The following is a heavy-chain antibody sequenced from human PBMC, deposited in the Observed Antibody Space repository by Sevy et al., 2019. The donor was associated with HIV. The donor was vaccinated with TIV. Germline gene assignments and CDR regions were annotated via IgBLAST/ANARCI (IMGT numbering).Heavy chain of an antibody. V-gene: IGHV3-53*01. CDR2: LFYAGDT. CDR3: ARRSIEDAFDL. J-gene: IGHJ3*01. CDR1: GFTVSTNY. Sequence: GGSLRLSCAASGFTVSTNYMAWVRQAPGKGLEWISFLFYAGDTYYADSVKGRSTISRDNSRNTLFIQMNSLRAEDTACYFWARRSIEDAFDLWGQGTLVTVSS.